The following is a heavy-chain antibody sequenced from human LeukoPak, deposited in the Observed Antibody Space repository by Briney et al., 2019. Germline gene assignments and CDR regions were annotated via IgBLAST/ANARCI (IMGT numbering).Heavy chain of an antibody. CDR2: INPSGGST. CDR1: GYTFTSYY. Sequence: GASVKVSCKASGYTFTSYYMHWVRQAPGQGLEWMGIINPSGGSTSYAQKFQGRVTMTRDMSTSTVYMELSSLRSDDTAVYYCATSTLWFGELLDAFDIWGQGTMVTVSS. V-gene: IGHV1-46*01. D-gene: IGHD3-10*01. J-gene: IGHJ3*02. CDR3: ATSTLWFGELLDAFDI.